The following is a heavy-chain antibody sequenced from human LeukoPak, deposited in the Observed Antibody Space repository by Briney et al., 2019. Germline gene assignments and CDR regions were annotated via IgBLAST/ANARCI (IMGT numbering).Heavy chain of an antibody. J-gene: IGHJ5*02. Sequence: SETLSLTCTVSGGSISSYYWSWIRQPPGKGLEWIRNIYNSGGTNYNPSLKSRVTTSVDTSKNQFSLKLTSVTAADTAVYYCARYRGNSNGGFDPWGQGTLVTVSS. CDR2: IYNSGGT. CDR3: ARYRGNSNGGFDP. CDR1: GGSISSYY. D-gene: IGHD4-23*01. V-gene: IGHV4-59*01.